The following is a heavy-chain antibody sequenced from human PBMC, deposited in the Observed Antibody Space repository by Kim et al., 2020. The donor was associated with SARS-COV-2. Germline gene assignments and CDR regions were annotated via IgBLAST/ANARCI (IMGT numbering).Heavy chain of an antibody. D-gene: IGHD2-8*01. CDR1: GFIFSSYQ. CDR3: ARACRSLDGAPNFDY. J-gene: IGHJ4*02. V-gene: IGHV3-48*03. CDR2: ISGSGSTI. Sequence: GGSLRLSCEASGFIFSSYQMNWVRQAPGKGLEWVSYISGSGSTIYYADSVKGRFTISRDNAKKSLYLQMHSLRAEDTAVYYCARACRSLDGAPNFDYWGQGTLVTVSS.